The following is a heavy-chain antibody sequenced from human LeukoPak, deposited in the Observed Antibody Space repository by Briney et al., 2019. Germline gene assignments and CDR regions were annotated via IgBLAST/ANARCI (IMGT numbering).Heavy chain of an antibody. CDR3: ARAAHQQAALDF. J-gene: IGHJ4*02. V-gene: IGHV3-11*06. D-gene: IGHD2-2*01. CDR2: ISSTRGYT. Sequence: PGGSLRLSCAASGFSYSDFYMNWVRQAPGKGLEWVSYISSTRGYTNYADSVKGRFTISRDNAKSSLYLQMDSLRVEDTAVYYCARAAHQQAALDFWGQGALVTVSS. CDR1: GFSYSDFY.